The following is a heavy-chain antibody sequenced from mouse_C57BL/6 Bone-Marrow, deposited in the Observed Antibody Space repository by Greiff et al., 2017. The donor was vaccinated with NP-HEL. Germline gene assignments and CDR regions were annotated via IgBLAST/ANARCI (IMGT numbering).Heavy chain of an antibody. J-gene: IGHJ1*03. V-gene: IGHV1-82*01. Sequence: VQLQQSGPELVKPGASVKISCKASGYAFSSSWMNWVKQRPGKGLEWIGRIYPGDGDTNYNGKFKGKATLTADKSSSTAYMQLSSLTSEDSAVYFCARAGPNYYGSSYYWYFDVWGTGTTVTVSS. D-gene: IGHD1-1*01. CDR3: ARAGPNYYGSSYYWYFDV. CDR2: IYPGDGDT. CDR1: GYAFSSSW.